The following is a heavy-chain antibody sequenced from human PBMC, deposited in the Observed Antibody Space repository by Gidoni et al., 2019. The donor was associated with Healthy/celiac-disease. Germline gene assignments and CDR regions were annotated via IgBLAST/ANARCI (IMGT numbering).Heavy chain of an antibody. Sequence: QVQLVESGGGVVQPGRSLRLSCAAAGFTFSRYGMHWVRQAPGTGLEWVAVIWYDGSNKYYADSVKGRFTISRDNSKNMLYLQMNSLRAEDTAVYYCARGYGGNTCAFDIWGQGTMVTVSS. CDR1: GFTFSRYG. D-gene: IGHD4-17*01. V-gene: IGHV3-33*01. J-gene: IGHJ3*02. CDR2: IWYDGSNK. CDR3: ARGYGGNTCAFDI.